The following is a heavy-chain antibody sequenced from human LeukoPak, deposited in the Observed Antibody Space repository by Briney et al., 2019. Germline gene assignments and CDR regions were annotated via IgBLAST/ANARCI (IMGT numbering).Heavy chain of an antibody. V-gene: IGHV4-34*01. CDR2: INHSGST. CDR1: GGSFSGYY. Sequence: PSETLSLTCAVYGGSFSGYYWSWIRQPPGKGLEWIGEINHSGSTNYNPSLKSRVTISVDTSKNQFSLKLSSVTAADTAVYYCARTLGGYAGYYYYYMYVWGKGTTVTLSS. D-gene: IGHD5-12*01. J-gene: IGHJ6*03. CDR3: ARTLGGYAGYYYYYMYV.